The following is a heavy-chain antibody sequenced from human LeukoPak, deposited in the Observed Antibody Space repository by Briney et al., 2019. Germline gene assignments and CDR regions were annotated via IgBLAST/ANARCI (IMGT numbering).Heavy chain of an antibody. Sequence: SETLSLTCTVSGGSISSYYWSWIRQPPGKGLEWIGDIYTSGSTNYNPSLKSRVTISVDTSKNQFSLKLSSVTAADTAVYYCARGGGRYYYGSGSYYPTHYFDYWGQGTLVTVSS. V-gene: IGHV4-4*09. CDR1: GGSISSYY. D-gene: IGHD3-10*01. CDR2: IYTSGST. CDR3: ARGGGRYYYGSGSYYPTHYFDY. J-gene: IGHJ4*02.